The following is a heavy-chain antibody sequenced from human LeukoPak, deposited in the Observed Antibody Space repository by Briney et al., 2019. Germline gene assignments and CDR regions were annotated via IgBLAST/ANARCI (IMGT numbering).Heavy chain of an antibody. CDR1: GFTFSSYS. CDR2: ISSSSSTI. Sequence: PGGSLRLSCAASGFTFSSYSMNWVRQAPGKGLEWVSYISSSSSTIYYADSVKGRFTISRDNAKNSLYLQMNSLRAEDTAVYYCARDLKVVPAAMLYYYYYMDVWGKGTTVTVSS. D-gene: IGHD2-2*01. J-gene: IGHJ6*03. V-gene: IGHV3-48*01. CDR3: ARDLKVVPAAMLYYYYYMDV.